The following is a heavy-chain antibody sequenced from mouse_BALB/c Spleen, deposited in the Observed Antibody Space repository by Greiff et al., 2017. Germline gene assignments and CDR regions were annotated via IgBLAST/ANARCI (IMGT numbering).Heavy chain of an antibody. Sequence: EVKVAESGGGLVQPGESLKLSCESNEYEFPSHDMSWVRKTPEKRLELVAAINSDGGSTYYPDTMERRFIISRDNTKKTLYLQMSSLRSEDTALYYCARHDGYYAWFAYWGQGTLVTVSA. V-gene: IGHV5-2*03. CDR1: EYEFPSHD. D-gene: IGHD2-3*01. J-gene: IGHJ3*01. CDR2: INSDGGST. CDR3: ARHDGYYAWFAY.